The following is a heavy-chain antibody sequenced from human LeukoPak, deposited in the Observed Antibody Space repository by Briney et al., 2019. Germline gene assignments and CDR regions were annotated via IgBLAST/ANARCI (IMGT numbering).Heavy chain of an antibody. D-gene: IGHD6-13*01. CDR3: ARLGGSSSWYVGYYYMDV. V-gene: IGHV4-4*07. CDR1: GGSISSYY. CDR2: IYTSGST. J-gene: IGHJ6*03. Sequence: SETLSLTCTVSGGSISSYYWSWIRQPPGKGLEWIWRIYTSGSTNYSPSLKSRVTISVDKSKNQFSLKLSSVSAADTAVYYCARLGGSSSWYVGYYYMDVWGKGTTVTVSS.